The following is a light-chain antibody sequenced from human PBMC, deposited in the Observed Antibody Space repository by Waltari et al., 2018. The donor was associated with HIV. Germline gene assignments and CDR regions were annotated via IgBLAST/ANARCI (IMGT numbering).Light chain of an antibody. Sequence: EIVMTQSPATLSVSPGERATLSCRASQTIRTNLAWYQQKPGQAPRLLIFGASTRATDIPTRVSGSGSGTEFTLTISSLQSEDFAVYFCQQYSNWPPLTFGGGTKVEIK. CDR2: GAS. V-gene: IGKV3-15*01. CDR3: QQYSNWPPLT. CDR1: QTIRTN. J-gene: IGKJ4*01.